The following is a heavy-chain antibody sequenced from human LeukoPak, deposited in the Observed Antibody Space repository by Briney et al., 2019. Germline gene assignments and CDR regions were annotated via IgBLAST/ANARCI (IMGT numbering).Heavy chain of an antibody. CDR3: AKDRAVLRFLEWPTTHYYYYYMDV. CDR2: IRYDGSNK. V-gene: IGHV3-30*02. CDR1: GFTFSSYG. D-gene: IGHD3-3*01. J-gene: IGHJ6*03. Sequence: GGSLRLSCAASGFTFSSYGMHWVRQAPGKGLEWVAFIRYDGSNKYYADSVKCRFTISRYNSKNTLYLQMNSLRAEDTAVYYCAKDRAVLRFLEWPTTHYYYYYMDVWGKGTTVTVSS.